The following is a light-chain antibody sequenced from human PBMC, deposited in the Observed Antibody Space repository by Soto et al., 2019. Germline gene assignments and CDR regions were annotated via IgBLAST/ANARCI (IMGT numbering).Light chain of an antibody. CDR3: QQRDTWRT. CDR1: QSVSSY. V-gene: IGKV3-11*01. CDR2: GAS. Sequence: IVLTQSPATLSLSPGERATLSCRASQSVSSYLAWYQQRPGQAPRLLIYGASNRATGIPARFSGSGSGTDFPLTISSLEPEDFAVYYCQQRDTWRTFGRGPSWRSN. J-gene: IGKJ2*01.